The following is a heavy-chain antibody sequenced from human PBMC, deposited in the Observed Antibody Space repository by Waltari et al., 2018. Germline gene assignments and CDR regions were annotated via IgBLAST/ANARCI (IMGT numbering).Heavy chain of an antibody. CDR1: GDSMSNNW. CDR3: ARDRGRGLYLDT. J-gene: IGHJ4*02. CDR2: VLGSCRP. Sequence: QLQLQESGPGLVKPSGNLSLICAVSGDSMSNNWWSWVRQSPGKGLEWIGQVLGSCRPNYKPAFASRVTISLDTSTCQFARKMTSATAADTALYDCARDRGRGLYLDTWGQGTLVTVSP. V-gene: IGHV4-4*02. D-gene: IGHD2-15*01.